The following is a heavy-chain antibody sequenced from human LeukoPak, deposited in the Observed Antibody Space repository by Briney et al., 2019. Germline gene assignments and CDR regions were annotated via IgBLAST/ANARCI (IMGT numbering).Heavy chain of an antibody. D-gene: IGHD3-10*01. J-gene: IGHJ5*02. Sequence: GGSLRLSCAASGFTFSSYSMNWVRHAPGKGLVWVSRIKSDGSSTSYADSVKGRFTISRDNAKNTLYVQMNSLRAEDTAVYYCARESGYHGSGFDPWGQGTLVTVSS. CDR2: IKSDGSST. CDR3: ARESGYHGSGFDP. CDR1: GFTFSSYS. V-gene: IGHV3-74*01.